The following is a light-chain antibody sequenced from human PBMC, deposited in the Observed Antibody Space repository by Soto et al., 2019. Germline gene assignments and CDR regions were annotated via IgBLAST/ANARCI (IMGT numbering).Light chain of an antibody. V-gene: IGLV2-14*01. J-gene: IGLJ1*01. Sequence: QSVLTQPASVSGSPGQSITISCTGTSSDVGGYNYVSWYQQHPGKAPKLMIFDVSNRPSGVSNRFSGSKSGTSASLAISGLRSEDEADYYCAAWDDSLSGYVFGTGTKVTVL. CDR2: DVS. CDR1: SSDVGGYNY. CDR3: AAWDDSLSGYV.